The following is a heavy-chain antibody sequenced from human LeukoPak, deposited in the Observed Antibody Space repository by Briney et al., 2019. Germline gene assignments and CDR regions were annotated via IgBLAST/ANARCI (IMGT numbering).Heavy chain of an antibody. J-gene: IGHJ3*02. Sequence: AGGSLRLSCAASGFTFSSYGMHWVRQAPGKGLEWVAVISYDGSNKYYADSVKGRFTISRDNSKNTLYLQMNSLRAEDTAVYYCARLITIFGVVIRKGAFDIWGQGTMVTVSS. V-gene: IGHV3-30*03. CDR1: GFTFSSYG. CDR3: ARLITIFGVVIRKGAFDI. D-gene: IGHD3-3*01. CDR2: ISYDGSNK.